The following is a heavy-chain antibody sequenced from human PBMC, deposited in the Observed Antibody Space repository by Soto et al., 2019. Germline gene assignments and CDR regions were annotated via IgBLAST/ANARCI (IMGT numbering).Heavy chain of an antibody. D-gene: IGHD5-12*01. CDR2: IYYSGGT. CDR1: GVSISSYY. J-gene: IGHJ4*02. V-gene: IGHV4-59*08. Sequence: SETLSLTCTVSGVSISSYYWIWIRQPPGKGLEWIGYIYYSGGTNYNPSLKSRVTISVDTSKNQFSLKLSSVTAADTAVYYCARRWGYTFDYWGQGTLVTVSS. CDR3: ARRWGYTFDY.